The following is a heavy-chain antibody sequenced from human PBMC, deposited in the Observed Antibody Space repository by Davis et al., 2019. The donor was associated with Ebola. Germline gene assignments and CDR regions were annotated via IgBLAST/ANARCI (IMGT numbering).Heavy chain of an antibody. CDR1: GFIFSSYA. V-gene: IGHV3-23*01. J-gene: IGHJ5*02. CDR2: ISVRSIT. Sequence: GESLKISCAASGFIFSSYAMSWVRQAPGKGLEWVSSISVRSITYHADSVKGRFTISRDNSKNTLYLQMNSLRAEDTAEYYCAKVHPPTTVTTGWFDPWGQGTLVTVSS. D-gene: IGHD4-17*01. CDR3: AKVHPPTTVTTGWFDP.